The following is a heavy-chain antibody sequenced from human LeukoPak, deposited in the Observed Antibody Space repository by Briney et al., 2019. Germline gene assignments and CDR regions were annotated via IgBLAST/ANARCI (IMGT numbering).Heavy chain of an antibody. J-gene: IGHJ4*02. CDR1: GYTFTGYY. CDR3: AREDTSGYDY. CDR2: INPNTGGT. D-gene: IGHD3-22*01. V-gene: IGHV1-2*02. Sequence: ASVRVSCKASGYTFTGYYMHWVRQAPGQGLEWMGWINPNTGGTNYAQNFQGRVTMTRDTSISTAYMEVSRLRSDDTAVYYCAREDTSGYDYWGQGTLVTVSS.